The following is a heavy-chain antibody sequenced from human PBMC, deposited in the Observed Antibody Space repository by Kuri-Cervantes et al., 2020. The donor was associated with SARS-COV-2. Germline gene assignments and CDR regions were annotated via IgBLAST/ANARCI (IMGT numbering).Heavy chain of an antibody. V-gene: IGHV3-53*01. CDR1: GFTVSSNY. CDR2: IYSGGST. Sequence: GGSLRLSCAASGFTVSSNYMSWVRQAPGKGLEWVSVIYSGGSTYYADSVKGRFTISRDNSKNTLYLQMSSLRAEDTAVYYCASSGSYSPFDYWGQGTLVTVSS. J-gene: IGHJ4*02. D-gene: IGHD1-26*01. CDR3: ASSGSYSPFDY.